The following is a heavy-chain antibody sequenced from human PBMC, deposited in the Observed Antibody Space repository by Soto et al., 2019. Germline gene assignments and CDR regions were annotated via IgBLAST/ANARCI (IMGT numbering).Heavy chain of an antibody. Sequence: GASVTVSCQACVYTFPNYGIRWVRQAPAQGREWMGWVSAYHGDTNFEQKLQGRVNMTTNTSTSTAYMELRSLRSDDTAVYYCARVMCIGGFVVVVNAVPNPGGWFDPWGQVTLGT. CDR3: ARVMCIGGFVVVVNAVPNPGGWFDP. CDR2: VSAYHGDT. CDR1: VYTFPNYG. V-gene: IGHV1-18*04. J-gene: IGHJ5*02. D-gene: IGHD2-21*01.